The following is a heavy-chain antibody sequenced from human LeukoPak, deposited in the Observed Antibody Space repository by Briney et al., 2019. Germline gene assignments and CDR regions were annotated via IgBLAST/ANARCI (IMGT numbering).Heavy chain of an antibody. J-gene: IGHJ2*01. Sequence: ASVKVSCKASGYTFTSYDINWVRQATGQGLEWMGWMNPNSGGTNYAQKFQGRVTMTRDTSISTAYMEPSRLRSDDTAVYYCARDAGYSYGALGWYFDLWGRGTLVTVSS. V-gene: IGHV1-2*02. D-gene: IGHD5-18*01. CDR3: ARDAGYSYGALGWYFDL. CDR2: MNPNSGGT. CDR1: GYTFTSYD.